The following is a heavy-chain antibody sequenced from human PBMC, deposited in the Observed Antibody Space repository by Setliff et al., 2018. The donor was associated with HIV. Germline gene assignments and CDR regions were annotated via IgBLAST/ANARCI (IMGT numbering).Heavy chain of an antibody. D-gene: IGHD3-10*01. J-gene: IGHJ6*03. V-gene: IGHV1-69*13. CDR1: GYTFTDYY. CDR3: ASRRITMVRGVISNDYYYYYMDV. Sequence: SVKVSCKASGYTFTDYYMHWVRQAPGQGLEWMGGIIPIFGTANYAQKFQGRVTITADESTSTAYMELSSLRSEDTAVYYCASRRITMVRGVISNDYYYYYMDVWGKGTTVTVSS. CDR2: IIPIFGTA.